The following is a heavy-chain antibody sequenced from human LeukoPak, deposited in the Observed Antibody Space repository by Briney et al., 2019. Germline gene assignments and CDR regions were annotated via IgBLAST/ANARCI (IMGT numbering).Heavy chain of an antibody. V-gene: IGHV5-51*01. Sequence: GESLKISCKGSGYRFTDYWIGWVRQMPGKGLDWMGIIYPRDSDTRYNPSFQGQVTISADKSISTGYLQWSSLKASDAAMYYCAIRYSGSYNDYWGQGTLVTVSS. D-gene: IGHD1-26*01. J-gene: IGHJ4*02. CDR3: AIRYSGSYNDY. CDR1: GYRFTDYW. CDR2: IYPRDSDT.